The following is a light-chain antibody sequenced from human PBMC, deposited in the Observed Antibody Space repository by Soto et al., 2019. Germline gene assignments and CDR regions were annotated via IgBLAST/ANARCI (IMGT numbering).Light chain of an antibody. CDR3: ATWDDSLSGVL. CDR2: SNN. V-gene: IGLV1-44*01. Sequence: QSVLTQPPSASETPGQRVTISCSGSSSNIGENTVNWYQQLPGTAPKLLIYSNNQRPSGVPDRFSGSRSDTSASLAISGLQSEDEADYYCATWDDSLSGVLFGGGTQLTVL. CDR1: SSNIGENT. J-gene: IGLJ2*01.